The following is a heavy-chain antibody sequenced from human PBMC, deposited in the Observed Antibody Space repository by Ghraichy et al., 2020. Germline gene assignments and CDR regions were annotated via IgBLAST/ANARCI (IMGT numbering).Heavy chain of an antibody. CDR2: INHSGST. J-gene: IGHJ4*02. CDR1: GGSFSGYY. D-gene: IGHD5-18*01. CDR3: ARGQSEWSSRIQLWSLHFDY. Sequence: SQTLSLTCAVYGGSFSGYYWSWIRQPPGKGLEWIGEINHSGSTNYHPSLKSRVTISVDTSKNQFSLKLSSVTAADTAVYYCARGQSEWSSRIQLWSLHFDYWGQGTLVTVSS. V-gene: IGHV4-34*01.